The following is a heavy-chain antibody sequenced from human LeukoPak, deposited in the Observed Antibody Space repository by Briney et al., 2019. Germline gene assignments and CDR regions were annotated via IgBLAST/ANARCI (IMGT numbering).Heavy chain of an antibody. CDR3: AKSKGTDYYYYYGMDV. CDR1: GFTFSGYS. Sequence: GGSLRLSCAASGFTFSGYSMNWVRQAPGKGLEWVSAISGSGGSTYYADSVKGRFTISRDNSKNTLYLQMNSLRAEDTAVYYCAKSKGTDYYYYYGMDVWGQGTTVTVSS. V-gene: IGHV3-23*01. CDR2: ISGSGGST. D-gene: IGHD1-1*01. J-gene: IGHJ6*02.